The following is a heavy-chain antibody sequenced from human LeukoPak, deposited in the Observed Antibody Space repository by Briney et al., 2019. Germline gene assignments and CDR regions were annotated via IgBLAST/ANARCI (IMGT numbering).Heavy chain of an antibody. J-gene: IGHJ4*02. Sequence: PGGSLRLSXAASGFTFSSYAMHWVRQAPGKGLEYVSGISSDGGSPLHVNSVKGRFTISRDNSKNTLYLQMGSLRAEDMAVYYCAREYCSGGSCQYYFDYWGQGTLVTVSS. CDR2: ISSDGGSP. D-gene: IGHD2-15*01. CDR1: GFTFSSYA. CDR3: AREYCSGGSCQYYFDY. V-gene: IGHV3-64*01.